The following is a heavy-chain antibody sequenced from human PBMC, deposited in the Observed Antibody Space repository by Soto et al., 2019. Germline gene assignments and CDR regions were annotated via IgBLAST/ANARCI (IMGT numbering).Heavy chain of an antibody. Sequence: SSVKVSCKASGGTFSSYAISWVRQAPGQGLEWMGGIIPIFGTANYAQKFQGRVTITADESTSTAYMELSSLRSEDTAVYYCASDSYYSSDHYYYYACGLHVWRQ. CDR2: IIPIFGTA. CDR1: GGTFSSYA. D-gene: IGHD6-13*01. CDR3: ASDSYYSSDHYYYYACGLHV. J-gene: IGHJ6*02. V-gene: IGHV1-69*13.